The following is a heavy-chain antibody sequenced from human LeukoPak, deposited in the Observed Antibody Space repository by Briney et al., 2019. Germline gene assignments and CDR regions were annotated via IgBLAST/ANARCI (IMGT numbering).Heavy chain of an antibody. Sequence: PGGSLRLSCGASGFTFSNSAMYWVRQAPGKGLEFVSVIRTNGDRTYYADSVKGRFTISRDNSKNTLYLQMGSLRADDMAVYYCARGVAISSSGWYDTFDYWGQGALVTISS. CDR1: GFTFSNSA. V-gene: IGHV3-64*02. J-gene: IGHJ4*02. D-gene: IGHD6-19*01. CDR3: ARGVAISSSGWYDTFDY. CDR2: IRTNGDRT.